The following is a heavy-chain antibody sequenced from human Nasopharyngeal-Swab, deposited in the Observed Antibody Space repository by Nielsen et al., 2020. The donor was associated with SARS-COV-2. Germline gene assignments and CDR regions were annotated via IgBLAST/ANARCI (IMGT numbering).Heavy chain of an antibody. J-gene: IGHJ4*02. D-gene: IGHD6-13*01. V-gene: IGHV3-7*03. Sequence: VRQAPGKGLEWVVNIKQDGSEKYYVDSVKGRFTISRDNAENSLYLQMNSLRAEDTAVYYCARAIAAAGSYWGRGTLVTVSS. CDR2: IKQDGSEK. CDR3: ARAIAAAGSY.